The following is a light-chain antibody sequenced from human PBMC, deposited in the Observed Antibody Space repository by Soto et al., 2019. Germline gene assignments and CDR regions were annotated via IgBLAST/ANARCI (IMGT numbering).Light chain of an antibody. CDR1: QSVSSN. CDR2: GAS. CDR3: QHYNNWPPRT. V-gene: IGKV3-15*01. J-gene: IGKJ1*01. Sequence: EVVMTQSPVTLSVSPGERATLSCMASQSVSSNLAWYQQKPGQTPRLLIYGASTRATGIPARFSGSGSGTEFTLTISGLQSEDFAVYYCQHYNNWPPRTVGQGTKVDIK.